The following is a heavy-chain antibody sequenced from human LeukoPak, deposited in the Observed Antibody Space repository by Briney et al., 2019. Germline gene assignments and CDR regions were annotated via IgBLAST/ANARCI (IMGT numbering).Heavy chain of an antibody. Sequence: PSETLSLTCTVSGGFISSSSYYWGWIRQPPGKGLEWIGSIYYSGSTYYNPSLKSRVTISVDTSKNQFSLKLSSVTAADTAVYYCARRGEGHSMVRGVNRKYNWFDPWGQGTLVTVSS. D-gene: IGHD3-10*01. V-gene: IGHV4-39*07. CDR3: ARRGEGHSMVRGVNRKYNWFDP. J-gene: IGHJ5*02. CDR1: GGFISSSSYY. CDR2: IYYSGST.